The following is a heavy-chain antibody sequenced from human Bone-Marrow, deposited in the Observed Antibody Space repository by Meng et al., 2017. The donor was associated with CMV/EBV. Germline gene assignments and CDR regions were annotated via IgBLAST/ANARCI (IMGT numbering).Heavy chain of an antibody. CDR3: AKVGKPYCSSTSCPLDY. CDR2: IRYDGSNK. CDR1: GFTFSSYG. D-gene: IGHD2-2*01. J-gene: IGHJ4*02. Sequence: GEPLKISCAASGFTFSSYGMHWFRQAPGKGLGWVAFIRYDGSNKYYADSVKGRFTFSRDNSKNTLYLQMNSLRAEDTAVYYFAKVGKPYCSSTSCPLDYWGQGTLVTVSS. V-gene: IGHV3-30*02.